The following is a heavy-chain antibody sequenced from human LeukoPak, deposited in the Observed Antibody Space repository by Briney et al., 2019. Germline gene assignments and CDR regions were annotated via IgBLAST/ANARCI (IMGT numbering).Heavy chain of an antibody. CDR1: GFTFSGSA. CDR2: IRSKANSYAT. Sequence: GGSLKLSCAASGFTFSGSAMHWVRQASGKGLEWVGRIRSKANSYATAYAASVKGRFTISRDDSKNTAYLQMNSLKTEDTAVYYCARDAASSPFDYWGQGTLVTVSP. CDR3: ARDAASSPFDY. D-gene: IGHD2-2*01. J-gene: IGHJ4*02. V-gene: IGHV3-73*01.